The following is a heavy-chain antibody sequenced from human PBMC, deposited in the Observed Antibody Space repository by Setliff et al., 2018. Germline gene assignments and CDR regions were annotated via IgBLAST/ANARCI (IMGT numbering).Heavy chain of an antibody. CDR3: AKSGGDHCCPLYHHYYMDV. CDR1: GFTFSIYS. V-gene: IGHV3-48*01. CDR2: TSSGSNSI. D-gene: IGHD2-21*02. Sequence: GGSLRLSCAASGFTFSIYSMNWVRQAPGKGLEWISYTSSGSNSIYYADSVMGRFAISRDNDRNFLYLQMNRLRPEDTAVYYCAKSGGDHCCPLYHHYYMDVWGTGTTVTASS. J-gene: IGHJ6*03.